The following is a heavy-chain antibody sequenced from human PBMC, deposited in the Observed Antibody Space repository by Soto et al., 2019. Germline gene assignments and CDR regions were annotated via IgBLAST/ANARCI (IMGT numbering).Heavy chain of an antibody. CDR2: IYYRGST. CDR1: GGSFGNYY. Sequence: QVQLQESGPGLVKPSETLSLACTVSGGSFGNYYWSWIRQPPGKGLEWIGYIYYRGSTNYNPSLKSRATISIDTSKHQLALRLSSVTAADSDVYYCATGLFVPDNYFYYGVDVWGHGTAVTISS. J-gene: IGHJ6*02. D-gene: IGHD2-21*01. CDR3: ATGLFVPDNYFYYGVDV. V-gene: IGHV4-59*01.